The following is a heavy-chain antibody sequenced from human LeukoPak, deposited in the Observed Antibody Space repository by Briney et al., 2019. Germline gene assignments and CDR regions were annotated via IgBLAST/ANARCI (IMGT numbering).Heavy chain of an antibody. CDR2: ITWHSVTL. J-gene: IGHJ4*01. Sequence: GGSLRLSCAASGFTFDNFAMHWVRQVPGKGLEWVSGITWHSVTLGYADSVRGRFTISRDNTKNSLYLQMNSLRAEDTAVYYCARDPFMTTGWGIDYWGQGTLVTVSS. CDR1: GFTFDNFA. D-gene: IGHD4-17*01. CDR3: ARDPFMTTGWGIDY. V-gene: IGHV3-9*01.